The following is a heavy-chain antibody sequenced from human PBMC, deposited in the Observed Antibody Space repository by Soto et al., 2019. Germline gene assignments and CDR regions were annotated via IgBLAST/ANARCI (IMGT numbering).Heavy chain of an antibody. CDR2: IIPIFGTA. Sequence: ASVKVSCKASGGTFSSYAISWVRQAPGQGLEWMGGIIPIFGTANYAQKLQGRVTITADESTSTAYMELSSMRSEDTAVYYCAGTTGPDDAFDIWGQGTMVTVSS. J-gene: IGHJ3*02. CDR1: GGTFSSYA. V-gene: IGHV1-69*13. D-gene: IGHD1-1*01. CDR3: AGTTGPDDAFDI.